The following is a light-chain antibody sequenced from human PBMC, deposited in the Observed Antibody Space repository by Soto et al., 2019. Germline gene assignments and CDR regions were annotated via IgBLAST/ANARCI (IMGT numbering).Light chain of an antibody. CDR3: QQYKAYRA. V-gene: IGKV1-5*03. Sequence: DIQMTRSPSTLSASVGDSVTITCRASQNIDSWLAWLQQKPGKVPKLLISKASILENGVPSRFSGSGSGTEFTLTISSLQPDDYATYYCQQYKAYRALGQGTKVEI. CDR2: KAS. J-gene: IGKJ1*01. CDR1: QNIDSW.